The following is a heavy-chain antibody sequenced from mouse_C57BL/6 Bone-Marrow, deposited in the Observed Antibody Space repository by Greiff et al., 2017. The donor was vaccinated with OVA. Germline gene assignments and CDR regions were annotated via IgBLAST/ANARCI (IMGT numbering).Heavy chain of an antibody. CDR1: GYTFTSYW. Sequence: QVQLKQPGAELVKPGASVKMSCKASGYTFTSYWITWVKQRPGQGLEWIGDIYPGSGSTNYNEKFKSKATLTVDTSSSTAYMQLSSLTSEDSAVYYCARSPSYGSRFDYWGQGTTLTVSS. CDR2: IYPGSGST. J-gene: IGHJ2*01. CDR3: ARSPSYGSRFDY. D-gene: IGHD1-1*01. V-gene: IGHV1-55*01.